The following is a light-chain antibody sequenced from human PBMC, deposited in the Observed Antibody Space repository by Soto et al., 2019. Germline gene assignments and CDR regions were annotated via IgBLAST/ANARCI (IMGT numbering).Light chain of an antibody. J-gene: IGKJ1*01. Sequence: EIVLTQSPGTLSLSPGERATLSCRASQSVSSSYLAWYQQKPGQAPRLLIYGASSRSTGIPDRFSGSWSGTDFTLTISRLEPEDFAVYYFQQYGSSPWTLGQGTKVEIK. V-gene: IGKV3-20*01. CDR2: GAS. CDR1: QSVSSSY. CDR3: QQYGSSPWT.